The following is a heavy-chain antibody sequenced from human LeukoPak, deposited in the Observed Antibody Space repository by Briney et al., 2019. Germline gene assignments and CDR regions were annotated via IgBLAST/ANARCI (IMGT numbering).Heavy chain of an antibody. CDR3: ARTSCSGGSCYPLDY. D-gene: IGHD2-15*01. J-gene: IGHJ4*02. V-gene: IGHV3-74*01. Sequence: PGGSLRLSCAASGFTFSSYGMSWVRQAPGKGLVWVSRINSDGSSTSYADSVKGRFTISRDNAKNTLYLQMNSLRAEDTAVYYCARTSCSGGSCYPLDYWGQGTLVTVSS. CDR2: INSDGSST. CDR1: GFTFSSYG.